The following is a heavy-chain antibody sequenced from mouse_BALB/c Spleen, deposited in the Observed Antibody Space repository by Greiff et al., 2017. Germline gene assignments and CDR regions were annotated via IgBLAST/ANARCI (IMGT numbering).Heavy chain of an antibody. V-gene: IGHV1-31*01. Sequence: EVQLQQSGPELVKPGASVKISCKASGYSFTGYYMHWVKQSHVKSLEWIGRINPYNGATSYNQNFKDKASLTVDKSSSTAYMELHSLTSEDSAVYYCARGNGNYVSDYWGQGTTLTVSS. D-gene: IGHD2-1*01. CDR3: ARGNGNYVSDY. CDR1: GYSFTGYY. CDR2: INPYNGAT. J-gene: IGHJ2*01.